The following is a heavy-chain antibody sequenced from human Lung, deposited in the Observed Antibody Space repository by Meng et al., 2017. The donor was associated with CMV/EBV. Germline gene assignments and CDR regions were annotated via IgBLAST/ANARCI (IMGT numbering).Heavy chain of an antibody. Sequence: SCVASGFTFSSYWMSWVRQAPGRGLEWVANINLYGSEKYYMDSVKGRFTISRDNAKNSLYLQMNSLRAEDTAVYYCVTDQDRFGGIWGQGTMVTVSS. J-gene: IGHJ3*02. CDR1: GFTFSSYW. V-gene: IGHV3-7*01. CDR3: VTDQDRFGGI. D-gene: IGHD3-16*01. CDR2: INLYGSEK.